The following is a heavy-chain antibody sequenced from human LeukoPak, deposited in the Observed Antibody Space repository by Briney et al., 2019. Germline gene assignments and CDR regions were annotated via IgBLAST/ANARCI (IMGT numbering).Heavy chain of an antibody. CDR2: ISGSGGST. D-gene: IGHD2-8*01. CDR1: GFSLSSYA. CDR3: ARGRTGYCTNGVCDEPYYYYYMDV. V-gene: IGHV3-23*01. Sequence: GGSLRLSCAASGFSLSSYAMSWVRQAPGKGLEWVSAISGSGGSTYYADSVKGRFTISRDNSKNTLYLQMNSLRAEDTAVYYCARGRTGYCTNGVCDEPYYYYYMDVWGKGTTVTVSS. J-gene: IGHJ6*03.